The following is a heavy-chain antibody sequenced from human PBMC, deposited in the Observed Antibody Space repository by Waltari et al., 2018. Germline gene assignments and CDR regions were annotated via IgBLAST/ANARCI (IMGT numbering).Heavy chain of an antibody. CDR2: IIPILGIT. D-gene: IGHD6-19*01. CDR3: ARDHQRRTIAVSYY. Sequence: QVQLVQSGAEVKKPGSSVKVSCTASGGTFSSYTINWVRQAPGQGLQWMGRIIPILGITNYAQKFQGRVTITADKSTSTAYMELSSLRSEDTAVYYCARDHQRRTIAVSYYWGQGTLVTVSS. V-gene: IGHV1-69*08. J-gene: IGHJ4*02. CDR1: GGTFSSYT.